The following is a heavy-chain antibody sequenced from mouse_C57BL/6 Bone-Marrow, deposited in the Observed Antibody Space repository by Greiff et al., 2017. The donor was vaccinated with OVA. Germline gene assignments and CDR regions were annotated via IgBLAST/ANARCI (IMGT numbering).Heavy chain of an antibody. CDR1: GYTFTNYW. CDR2: IAPSDSYI. CDR3: AHYGSRLYLHY. Sequence: QVQLQQPGAELVRPGTSVKLSCKASGYTFTNYWMHWVKQRPGQGLEWIGVIAPSDSYINYNQKFKGRAILTVDTSSSTAYIHLSSLTSEDSAVYYCAHYGSRLYLHYWGQGTSLTVSS. D-gene: IGHD1-1*01. V-gene: IGHV1-59*01. J-gene: IGHJ2*02.